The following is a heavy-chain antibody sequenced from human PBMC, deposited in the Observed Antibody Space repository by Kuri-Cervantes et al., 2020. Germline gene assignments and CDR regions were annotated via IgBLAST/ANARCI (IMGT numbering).Heavy chain of an antibody. Sequence: GSLRLSCAVYGGSFSGYYWSWIRQPPGKGLEWIGEINHSGSTNYNPSLKSRVTISVDTSKNQFSLRLNSVTAADTAVYYCARVQEQFLEWFFPSYFDLWGRGTLVTVSS. D-gene: IGHD3-3*01. CDR3: ARVQEQFLEWFFPSYFDL. CDR1: GGSFSGYY. J-gene: IGHJ2*01. V-gene: IGHV4-34*01. CDR2: INHSGST.